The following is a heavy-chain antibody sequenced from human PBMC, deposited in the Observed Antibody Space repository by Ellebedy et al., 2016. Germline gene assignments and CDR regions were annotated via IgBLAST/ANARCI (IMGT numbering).Heavy chain of an antibody. CDR1: GFTVSSFH. Sequence: GGSLRLSCAASGFTVSSFHMSWVRLAPGKGLEWVSVIQGGGNTYYADSVKGRFSISRDIPRNTLYLQMNSLRAEDTAVYYCAREEGHSSGWYYFDYWGQGTLVTFSS. V-gene: IGHV3-53*01. D-gene: IGHD6-19*01. CDR3: AREEGHSSGWYYFDY. CDR2: IQGGGNT. J-gene: IGHJ4*02.